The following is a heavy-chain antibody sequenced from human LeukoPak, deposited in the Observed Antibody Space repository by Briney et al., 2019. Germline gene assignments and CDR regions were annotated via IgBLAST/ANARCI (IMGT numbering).Heavy chain of an antibody. V-gene: IGHV4-39*01. CDR3: ARLDYDYVWGSYRHNWFDP. CDR1: GGSISSSSYY. J-gene: IGHJ5*02. Sequence: SETLSLTCTVSGGSISSSSYYWGWIRQPPGKGLEWIGSIYYSGSTYYNPSLKSRVTISVDTSNNQFSLKLSSVTAADTAVYYCARLDYDYVWGSYRHNWFDPWGQGTLVTVSS. CDR2: IYYSGST. D-gene: IGHD3-16*02.